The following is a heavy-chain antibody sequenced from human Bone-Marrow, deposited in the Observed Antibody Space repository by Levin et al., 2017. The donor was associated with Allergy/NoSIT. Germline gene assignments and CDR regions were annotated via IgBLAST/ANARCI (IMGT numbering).Heavy chain of an antibody. J-gene: IGHJ6*02. V-gene: IGHV3-15*01. CDR2: IKSKTDGGTT. CDR3: TTWGEVTYYYYGMDV. D-gene: IGHD5-18*01. Sequence: GGSLRLSCAASGFTFSNAWMSWVRQAPGKGLEWVGRIKSKTDGGTTDYAAPVKGRFTIPRDDSKKTLYLQLNSLKTEDTAVYYCTTWGEVTYYYYGMDVWGQGTTVTVSS. CDR1: GFTFSNAW.